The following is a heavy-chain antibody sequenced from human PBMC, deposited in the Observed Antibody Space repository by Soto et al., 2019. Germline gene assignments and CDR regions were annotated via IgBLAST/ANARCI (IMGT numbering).Heavy chain of an antibody. D-gene: IGHD3-22*01. V-gene: IGHV4-59*02. CDR3: ATSYYVSTGFAVDP. Sequence: QMQLQASGPGLVKPSETLSVTCNVSGASVSHGYWSWIRQPPGKGLEWIGFMYFGGSFNYNPSLTSRATISLETSKNQFSMKLTSVTASDTAVYYFATSYYVSTGFAVDPWGQGAHVTVSS. CDR2: MYFGGSF. CDR1: GASVSHGY. J-gene: IGHJ5*02.